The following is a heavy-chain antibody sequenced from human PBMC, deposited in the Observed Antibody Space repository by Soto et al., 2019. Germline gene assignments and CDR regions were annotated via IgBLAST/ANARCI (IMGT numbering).Heavy chain of an antibody. V-gene: IGHV3-23*04. Sequence: EVQLVESGGGLVQPGGSLRLSCAASGFTFSSYAMSWVGQAPGKGLEWVSAISGSGGSTYYADSVKGRFTISRDNSKNTLYLQMNSLRAEDTAVYYCAKSGTYYYDSSGYYLDAFDIWGQGTMVTVSS. CDR2: ISGSGGST. D-gene: IGHD3-22*01. J-gene: IGHJ3*02. CDR1: GFTFSSYA. CDR3: AKSGTYYYDSSGYYLDAFDI.